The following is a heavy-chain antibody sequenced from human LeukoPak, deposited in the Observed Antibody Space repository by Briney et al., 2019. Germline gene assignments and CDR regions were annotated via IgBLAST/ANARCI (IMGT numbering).Heavy chain of an antibody. V-gene: IGHV3-30*18. CDR3: AKEVEDRVIPYYYDSTMMRDAFDI. CDR2: ISYDGSKK. J-gene: IGHJ3*02. Sequence: PGGSLRLSCEASGFTFSSAAMHWVRQAPGRGLEWVAVISYDGSKKDYGDSVKGRFTISRDDSKNTLYLQMNSLRAEDTAVYYCAKEVEDRVIPYYYDSTMMRDAFDIWGQGTMVTVSS. CDR1: GFTFSSAA. D-gene: IGHD3-22*01.